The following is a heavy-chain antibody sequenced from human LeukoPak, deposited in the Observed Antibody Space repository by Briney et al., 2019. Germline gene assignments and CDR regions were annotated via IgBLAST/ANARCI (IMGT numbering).Heavy chain of an antibody. V-gene: IGHV3-53*01. D-gene: IGHD6-13*01. CDR1: GFTVSSNY. J-gene: IGHJ4*02. CDR2: IYGGSST. CDR3: ASSPGIAAAGNDY. Sequence: PGGSLRLSCAASGFTVSSNYMSWVRQAPGKGLEWVSVIYGGSSTYYADSVKGRFTISKDNSKNTLYLQMNSLRAEDTAVYYCASSPGIAAAGNDYWGQGTLVTVSS.